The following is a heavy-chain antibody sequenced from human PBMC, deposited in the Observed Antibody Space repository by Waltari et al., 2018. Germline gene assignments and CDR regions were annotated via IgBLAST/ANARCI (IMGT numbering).Heavy chain of an antibody. D-gene: IGHD3-22*01. CDR1: GFTVSSSY. CDR2: IYSGGAT. J-gene: IGHJ4*02. V-gene: IGHV3-66*03. Sequence: EVQLVESGGGLIQPGGSLRLSCAASGFTVSSSYMTWVRQPPGKGLEWVSVIYSGGATHYADSGKGRFTISRDNSKNTLYLQMNSLRAEDTAVYYCAREGITMIAEGFDYWGQGTLVTVSS. CDR3: AREGITMIAEGFDY.